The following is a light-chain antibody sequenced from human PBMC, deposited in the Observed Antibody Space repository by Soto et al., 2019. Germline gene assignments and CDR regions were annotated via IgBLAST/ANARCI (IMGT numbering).Light chain of an antibody. CDR3: SSYVNYNTFVV. V-gene: IGLV2-14*01. Sequence: QSVLTQPASVSGSPGQSITISCTGTSHDVGGYNYVSWHQQHPGKAPKVIITEVSNRPSGVSNRFSGSKSGNTASLTISGLQAEDEADYYCSSYVNYNTFVVFGGGTKLTVL. J-gene: IGLJ2*01. CDR1: SHDVGGYNY. CDR2: EVS.